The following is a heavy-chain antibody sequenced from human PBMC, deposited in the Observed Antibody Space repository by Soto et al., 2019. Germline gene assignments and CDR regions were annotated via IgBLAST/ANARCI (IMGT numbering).Heavy chain of an antibody. Sequence: SETLSLTCTVSGGSISSGDYYWSWIRQPPGKGLEWIGYIYYSGSTYYNPSLKSRVTISVDTSKNQFSLKLSSVTAADTAVYYCARVEGIAAAGDDIYNLFDPWGQGSLVTVSS. CDR3: ARVEGIAAAGDDIYNLFDP. J-gene: IGHJ5*02. CDR1: GGSISSGDYY. D-gene: IGHD6-13*01. CDR2: IYYSGST. V-gene: IGHV4-30-4*01.